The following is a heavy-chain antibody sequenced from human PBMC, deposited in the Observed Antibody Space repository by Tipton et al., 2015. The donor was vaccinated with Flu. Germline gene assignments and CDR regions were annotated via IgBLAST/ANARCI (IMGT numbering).Heavy chain of an antibody. CDR1: GFTFSSYS. CDR3: ARSPRDPYWGGYCYSGVYHFGY. D-gene: IGHD2-21*02. J-gene: IGHJ4*02. CDR2: ISSSSSYI. V-gene: IGHV3-21*01. Sequence: SLRLSCAASGFTFSSYSMNWVRQAPGKGLEWVSSISSSSSYIYYADSVKGRFTISRDNAKNSLYLQMNSLRAEDTAVYYCARSPRDPYWGGYCYSGVYHFGYWGQGPLVTVSP.